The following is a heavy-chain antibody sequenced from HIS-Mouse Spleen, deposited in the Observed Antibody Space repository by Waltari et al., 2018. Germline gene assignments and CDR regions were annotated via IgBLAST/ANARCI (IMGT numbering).Heavy chain of an antibody. CDR1: GGSFSGYY. Sequence: QVQLQQWGAGLLKPSETLSLTCAVYGGSFSGYYWSWIRQPPGKGLEWIGEINHSGSTNYNPSLKSRVTISVDTSKNQFSLKLSSVTAADTAVYYCARQRGGSYLLDAFDIWGQGTMVTVSS. J-gene: IGHJ3*02. V-gene: IGHV4-34*01. CDR2: INHSGST. D-gene: IGHD1-26*01. CDR3: ARQRGGSYLLDAFDI.